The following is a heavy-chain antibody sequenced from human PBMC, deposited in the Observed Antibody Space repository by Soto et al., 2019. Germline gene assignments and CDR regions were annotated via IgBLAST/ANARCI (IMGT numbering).Heavy chain of an antibody. J-gene: IGHJ3*02. Sequence: PGGSLRLSCAASGFTFSSYSMNWVRQAPGKGLEWVSSISSSSSYIYYADSVKGRFTISRDNAKNSLYLQMNSLRAEDTAVYYCARDWEQWSNENAFDIWGQGTMVTVSS. V-gene: IGHV3-21*01. CDR2: ISSSSSYI. CDR3: ARDWEQWSNENAFDI. D-gene: IGHD6-19*01. CDR1: GFTFSSYS.